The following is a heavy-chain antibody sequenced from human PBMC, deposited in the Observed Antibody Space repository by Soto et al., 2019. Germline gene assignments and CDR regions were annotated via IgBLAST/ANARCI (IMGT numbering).Heavy chain of an antibody. CDR3: ARNREWLLYPTTLHSWFDP. Sequence: QVQLVQSGAEEKKPGASVKVSCKASGYTFTSYAMNWVRQAPGQRLEWMGWINAGNGNTKYSQKFQGRVTITRDTSAGTAYMELSSLRSEDTAVYYCARNREWLLYPTTLHSWFDPWGQGTLVTVSS. CDR1: GYTFTSYA. V-gene: IGHV1-3*05. D-gene: IGHD3-3*01. CDR2: INAGNGNT. J-gene: IGHJ5*02.